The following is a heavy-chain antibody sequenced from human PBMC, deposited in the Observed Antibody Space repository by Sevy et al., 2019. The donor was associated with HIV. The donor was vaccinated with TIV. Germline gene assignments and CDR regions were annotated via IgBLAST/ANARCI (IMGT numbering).Heavy chain of an antibody. Sequence: GGSLRLSCAASGFTFSKYGMHWVRQAPGKGLEWVALIWYDGSNKYFADSVKGRFTISRDNSKNTLYLEMNSLRAEETAGYYCVRGADYYDSSGANSDYWGQGTLVTVSS. J-gene: IGHJ4*02. CDR1: GFTFSKYG. V-gene: IGHV3-33*01. CDR3: VRGADYYDSSGANSDY. D-gene: IGHD3-22*01. CDR2: IWYDGSNK.